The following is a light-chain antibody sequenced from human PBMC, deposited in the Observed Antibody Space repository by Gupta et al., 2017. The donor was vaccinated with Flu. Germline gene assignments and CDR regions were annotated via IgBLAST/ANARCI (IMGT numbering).Light chain of an antibody. CDR2: EVS. Sequence: ITISCTGTSSDVGGYKYASWYQQHPGKAPKVMIYEVSNRPSGVSNRFSGSKSGNTASLTISGLQTEDEAEYYCSSYSSTSTPVVFGGGTKLTVL. J-gene: IGLJ2*01. V-gene: IGLV2-14*01. CDR1: SSDVGGYKY. CDR3: SSYSSTSTPVV.